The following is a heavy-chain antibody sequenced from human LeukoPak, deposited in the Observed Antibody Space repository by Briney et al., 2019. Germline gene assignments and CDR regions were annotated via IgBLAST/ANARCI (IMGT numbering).Heavy chain of an antibody. CDR3: ARHRTYYGSGSYYMRGNNWFDP. CDR1: GGSFSGYY. Sequence: PSETLSLTCAVYGGSFSGYYWSWIRQPPGKGLEWIGEINHSGSTNYNPSLKSRVTISVDTSKNQFSLKLSSVTAADTAVYYCARHRTYYGSGSYYMRGNNWFDPWGQGTLVTVSS. D-gene: IGHD3-10*01. CDR2: INHSGST. J-gene: IGHJ5*02. V-gene: IGHV4-34*01.